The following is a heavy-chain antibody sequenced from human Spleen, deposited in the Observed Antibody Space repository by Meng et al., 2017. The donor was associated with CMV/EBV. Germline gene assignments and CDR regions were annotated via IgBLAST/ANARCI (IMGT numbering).Heavy chain of an antibody. CDR3: ARFCRGGWRYWYFDL. D-gene: IGHD6-19*01. J-gene: IGHJ2*01. CDR1: GGSFSGYY. V-gene: IGHV4-34*01. Sequence: SETLSLTCAVYGGSFSGYYWSWIRQPPGKGLEWIGELNHSGSTNYNPSLKSRVTISVDTSKNQFSLKLSSVTAADTAVYYCARFCRGGWRYWYFDLWGRGTLVTVSS. CDR2: LNHSGST.